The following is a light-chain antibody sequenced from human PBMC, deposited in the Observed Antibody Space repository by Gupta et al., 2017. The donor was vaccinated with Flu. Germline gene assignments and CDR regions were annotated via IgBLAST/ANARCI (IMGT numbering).Light chain of an antibody. CDR1: QSGEKY. Sequence: SDELTQQPSVSVCPGQTASITRSGDQSGEKYACWYQQKPSQPPVLVIYQGSKRPSGIPERFSGSNSGNTATLTDGEAEALDEADYNCQAWEVFGGGTKLTVL. CDR3: QAWEV. V-gene: IGLV3-1*01. CDR2: QGS. J-gene: IGLJ3*02.